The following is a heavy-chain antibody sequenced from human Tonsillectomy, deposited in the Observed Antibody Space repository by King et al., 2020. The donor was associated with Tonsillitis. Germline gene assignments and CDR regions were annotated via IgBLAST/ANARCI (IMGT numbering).Heavy chain of an antibody. V-gene: IGHV3-53*01. Sequence: VQLVESGGGLIQPGGSLRLSCAASGFTVSSSYMSWVRQAPGKGLEWVSIIYSGDYTYYADSVKGRFTISRDNSKNTLYLQMNSLRAEDTAVYYCARERMDYGGYVFDPWGQGTLVTVSS. CDR3: ARERMDYGGYVFDP. D-gene: IGHD4-17*01. CDR2: IYSGDYT. J-gene: IGHJ5*02. CDR1: GFTVSSSY.